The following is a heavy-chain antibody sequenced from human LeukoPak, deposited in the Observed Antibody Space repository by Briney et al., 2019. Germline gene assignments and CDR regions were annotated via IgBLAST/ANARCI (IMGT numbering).Heavy chain of an antibody. V-gene: IGHV3-33*01. CDR1: GFTFSSYG. Sequence: GGSLRLSCAASGFTFSSYGMHWVRQAPGKGLEWVAVIWYDGSNKYYADSVKGRFTISRDNSKNTLYLQMNSLRAEDTAVYYCARGLFFWSGYGNFDYWGQGTLSPSP. CDR2: IWYDGSNK. CDR3: ARGLFFWSGYGNFDY. J-gene: IGHJ4*02. D-gene: IGHD3-3*01.